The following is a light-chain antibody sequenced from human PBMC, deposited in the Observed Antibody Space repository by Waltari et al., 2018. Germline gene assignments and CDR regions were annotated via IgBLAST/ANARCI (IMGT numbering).Light chain of an antibody. CDR3: QQYNRWPPFT. Sequence: EIVMTQSPATLSVSPGERATLSCRASQSVTSNLAWYQQKPGQAPRLLIYEASTRATGISARFSGSGSGTEFTLTISSLQSEDFAVYYCQQYNRWPPFTFGQGTRLEIK. CDR1: QSVTSN. V-gene: IGKV3-15*01. CDR2: EAS. J-gene: IGKJ5*01.